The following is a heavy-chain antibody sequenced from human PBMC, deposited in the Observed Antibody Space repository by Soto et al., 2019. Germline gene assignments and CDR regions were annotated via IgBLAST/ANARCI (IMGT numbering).Heavy chain of an antibody. Sequence: XVQLQESGPGLVKPSQTLSLTCTVSGGSISSGDYYWSWIRQPPGKGLEWIGYIYYSGSTYYNPSPKTRVTISVDTSKNQSSLKLSSVTAADTAVYYCARDTDTVVTQYYYYGMDVWGQGTTVTVSS. CDR2: IYYSGST. CDR1: GGSISSGDYY. D-gene: IGHD2-21*02. J-gene: IGHJ6*02. CDR3: ARDTDTVVTQYYYYGMDV. V-gene: IGHV4-30-4*01.